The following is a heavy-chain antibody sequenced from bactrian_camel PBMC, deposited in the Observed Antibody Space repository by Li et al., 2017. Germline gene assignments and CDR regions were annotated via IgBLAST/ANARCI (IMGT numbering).Heavy chain of an antibody. CDR1: GITFSRHD. Sequence: VQLVESGGGLVQPGESLRLSCVASGITFSRHDMSWVRQAPGKEVEWVAGITSLPSLFRAASYADSVKGRFTISRDTARNTLYLQMTNLKPEDTARYYCVGDLDLSWVFPGRRADCGLYDWEDWTTWGQGTQVTVS. CDR2: ITSLPSLFRAA. CDR3: VGDLDLSWVFPGRRADCGLYDWEDWTT. J-gene: IGHJ6*01. D-gene: IGHD3*01. V-gene: IGHV3S6*01.